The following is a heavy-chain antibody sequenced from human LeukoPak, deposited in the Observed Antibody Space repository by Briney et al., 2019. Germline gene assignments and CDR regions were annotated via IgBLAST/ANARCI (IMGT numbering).Heavy chain of an antibody. V-gene: IGHV3-23*01. CDR1: TFTFSIFA. CDR2: VSDSGAST. Sequence: GGSLRLSCAASTFTFSIFAMTWVRQAPGKGLEWVSAVSDSGASTHYADSVKGRFTISRDNSKNTLYLQMNSLRAEDTAVYYCAKTAGIPAAGIDYWGQGTLVTV. J-gene: IGHJ4*02. D-gene: IGHD6-13*01. CDR3: AKTAGIPAAGIDY.